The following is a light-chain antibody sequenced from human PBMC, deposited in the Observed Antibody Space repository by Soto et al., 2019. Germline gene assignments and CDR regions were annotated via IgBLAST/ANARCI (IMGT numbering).Light chain of an antibody. CDR1: QSVNAN. V-gene: IGKV3-15*01. Sequence: EVVMTQSPATLSVSPGERATLSCRASQSVNANLAWYQQKPGQAPRLIIHGASNRATGVPARFSGSGFGTEFILTISRRQSEDFAVYYCQQYNTWLWTFGQGTKVEI. CDR2: GAS. J-gene: IGKJ1*01. CDR3: QQYNTWLWT.